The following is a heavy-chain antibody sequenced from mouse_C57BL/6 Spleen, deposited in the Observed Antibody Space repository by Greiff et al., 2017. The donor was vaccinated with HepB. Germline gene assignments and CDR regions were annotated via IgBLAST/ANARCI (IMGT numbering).Heavy chain of an antibody. J-gene: IGHJ2*01. D-gene: IGHD2-4*01. CDR2: IRNKANGYTT. Sequence: EVQRVESGGGLVQPGGSLSLSCAASGFTFTDYYMSWVRQPPGKALEWLGFIRNKANGYTTEYSASVKGRFTISRDNSQSILYLQMNALRAEDSATYYCARYALNDYDGEAPYFDYWGQGTTLTVSS. CDR3: ARYALNDYDGEAPYFDY. V-gene: IGHV7-3*01. CDR1: GFTFTDYY.